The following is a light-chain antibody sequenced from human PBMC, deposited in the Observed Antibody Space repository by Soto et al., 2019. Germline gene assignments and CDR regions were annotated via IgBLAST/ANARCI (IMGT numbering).Light chain of an antibody. CDR1: TNVGGYVY. J-gene: IGLJ1*01. CDR3: CSYVGTYTYV. V-gene: IGLV2-11*01. CDR2: DVS. Sequence: QSALTQPRSVSGSPGQSVNISCTVTTNVGGYVYVSWYQQHPGKAPKLMIYDVSKRPSGVPDRFSGSKSGNTASLTISGLQAEDEADYYCCSYVGTYTYVFGTGTKVTVL.